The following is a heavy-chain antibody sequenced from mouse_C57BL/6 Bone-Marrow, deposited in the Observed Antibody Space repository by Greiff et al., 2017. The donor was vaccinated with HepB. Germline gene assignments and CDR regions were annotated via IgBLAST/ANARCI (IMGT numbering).Heavy chain of an antibody. CDR2: IYPRSGNT. Sequence: QVQLKESGAELARPGASVKLSCKASGYTFTSYGISWVKQRTGQGLEWIGEIYPRSGNTYYNEKFKGKATLTADKSSSTAYMELRSLTSEDSAVYFCARSKLAWFAYWGQVTLVTVSA. CDR1: GYTFTSYG. J-gene: IGHJ3*01. V-gene: IGHV1-81*01. CDR3: ARSKLAWFAY. D-gene: IGHD4-1*01.